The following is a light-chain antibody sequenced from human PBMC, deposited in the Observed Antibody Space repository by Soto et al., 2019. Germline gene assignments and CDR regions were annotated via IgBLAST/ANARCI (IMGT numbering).Light chain of an antibody. CDR3: SSYTSSSTPI. V-gene: IGLV2-14*01. CDR2: YVS. Sequence: QSALTQPASVSGSPGQSITISCTGTSSDVAGYNYVSWYQQHPGKAPKLMIYYVSNRPSGVSHRFSGSKSGNTASLTISGLQADDEAYYYCSSYTSSSTPIFGGGTKLTVL. J-gene: IGLJ2*01. CDR1: SSDVAGYNY.